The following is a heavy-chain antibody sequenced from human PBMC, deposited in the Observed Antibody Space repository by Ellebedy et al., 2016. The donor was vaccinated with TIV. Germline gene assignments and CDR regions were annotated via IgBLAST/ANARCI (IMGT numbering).Heavy chain of an antibody. J-gene: IGHJ4*02. D-gene: IGHD3-22*01. V-gene: IGHV3-48*04. Sequence: GESLKISCAASGFTFSRENMNWARQAPGKGLEWLSYISSSSSPIFYADSVKGRFSLSRDNAKNSLYLQMDSLRAEDTAVYYCARMYFYDTSGDIGYWGQGTLVTVSS. CDR3: ARMYFYDTSGDIGY. CDR1: GFTFSREN. CDR2: ISSSSSPI.